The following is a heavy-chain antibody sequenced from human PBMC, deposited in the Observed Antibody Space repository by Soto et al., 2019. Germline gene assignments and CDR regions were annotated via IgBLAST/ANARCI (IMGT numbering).Heavy chain of an antibody. V-gene: IGHV4-31*03. CDR3: ARARFDMYCGGDCPDSNWFDP. Sequence: QVQLQESGPGLVKPSQTLSLTCTVSGGSISSGGYYWSWIRQHPGKGLEWIGYIYYSGSTYYNPSLKSRVTISVDTSKNQFSLKLSSVTAADTAVYYCARARFDMYCGGDCPDSNWFDPWGQGTLVTVSS. J-gene: IGHJ5*02. CDR1: GGSISSGGYY. D-gene: IGHD2-21*02. CDR2: IYYSGST.